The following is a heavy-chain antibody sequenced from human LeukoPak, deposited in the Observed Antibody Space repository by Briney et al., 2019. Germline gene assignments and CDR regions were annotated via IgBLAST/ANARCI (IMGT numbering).Heavy chain of an antibody. Sequence: PGGSLRLSCAASGFTFSNAWMCWVRQAPGKGLEWVGRIKSKTDGGTTDYAAPVKGRFTISRDDSKNTLYLQMNSLKTEDTAVYYCTTRSFVGATVQRDFDYWGQGTLVTVSS. CDR2: IKSKTDGGTT. CDR1: GFTFSNAW. D-gene: IGHD1-26*01. V-gene: IGHV3-15*01. J-gene: IGHJ4*02. CDR3: TTRSFVGATVQRDFDY.